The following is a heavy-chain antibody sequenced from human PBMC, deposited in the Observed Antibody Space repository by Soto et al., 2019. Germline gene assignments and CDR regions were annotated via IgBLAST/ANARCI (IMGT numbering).Heavy chain of an antibody. Sequence: ASVKVSCKASGYTFSSYGITWVRQAPGQGLEWLGWVTGYNGNTNYNQKVQGRATMTTDATTTTAYMELRSLGSDDTAVYFCAREGYCSGGTCYSYGMDVWGQGTTVTVSS. D-gene: IGHD2-15*01. J-gene: IGHJ6*02. CDR1: GYTFSSYG. V-gene: IGHV1-18*01. CDR3: AREGYCSGGTCYSYGMDV. CDR2: VTGYNGNT.